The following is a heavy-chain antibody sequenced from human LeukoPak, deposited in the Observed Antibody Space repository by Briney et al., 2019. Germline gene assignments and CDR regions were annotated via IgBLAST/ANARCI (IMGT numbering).Heavy chain of an antibody. D-gene: IGHD6-19*01. CDR1: GFTFSSYG. CDR3: AKAFIAVAVNYFDY. Sequence: GGSLRLSCAASGFTFSSYGMHWVRQAPGKGLEWGAVIWYDGSNKYYADSVKGRFTISRDNPKNTLYLQMNSLRAEDTAVYYCAKAFIAVAVNYFDYWGQGTLVTVSS. V-gene: IGHV3-33*06. J-gene: IGHJ4*02. CDR2: IWYDGSNK.